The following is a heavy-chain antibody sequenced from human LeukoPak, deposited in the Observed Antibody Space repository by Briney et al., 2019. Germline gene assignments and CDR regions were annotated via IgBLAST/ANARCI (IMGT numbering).Heavy chain of an antibody. Sequence: KPSETLSLTCTVSGASTSDYYWSWIRQPPGKGLEWIGYIYYSGSTNYNPSLESRVTISVDTSKNHFSLKLSSVTAADTAVYYCASGQYYDLWSGYYVDWGQGTLVTVSA. V-gene: IGHV4-59*12. CDR1: GASTSDYY. D-gene: IGHD3-3*01. CDR2: IYYSGST. J-gene: IGHJ4*02. CDR3: ASGQYYDLWSGYYVD.